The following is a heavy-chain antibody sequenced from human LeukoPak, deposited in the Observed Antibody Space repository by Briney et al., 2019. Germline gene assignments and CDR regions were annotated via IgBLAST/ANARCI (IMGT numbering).Heavy chain of an antibody. CDR2: ISAYNGNT. CDR3: ARDPPYYDSSGYYSSRLDY. D-gene: IGHD3-22*01. CDR1: GYTFTSYG. Sequence: ASVKVPCKASGYTFTSYGISWVRQAPGQGREWMGWISAYNGNTNYAQKLQGRVTMTTDTSTSTAYMELRSLRSDDTAVYYCARDPPYYDSSGYYSSRLDYWGQGTLVTVSS. J-gene: IGHJ4*02. V-gene: IGHV1-18*01.